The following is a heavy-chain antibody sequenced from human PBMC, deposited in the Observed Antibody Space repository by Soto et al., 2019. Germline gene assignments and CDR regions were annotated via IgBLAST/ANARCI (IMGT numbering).Heavy chain of an antibody. D-gene: IGHD4-17*01. J-gene: IGHJ4*02. Sequence: EVQLVESGGGLVQPGRSLRLSCAASGFTFDDNAMHCVRQGPGKGLEWVSSISWNSGNLGYADSVKGRFTISRDNAKNSLYLQMNSLRREDTALYYCAKGASTTVFAFNDYWGQGTLVTVSS. CDR3: AKGASTTVFAFNDY. V-gene: IGHV3-9*01. CDR1: GFTFDDNA. CDR2: ISWNSGNL.